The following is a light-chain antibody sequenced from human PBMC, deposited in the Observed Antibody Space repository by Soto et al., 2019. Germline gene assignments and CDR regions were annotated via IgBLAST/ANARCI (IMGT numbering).Light chain of an antibody. CDR3: QQSYDVPLT. J-gene: IGKJ4*01. CDR1: RSISNY. V-gene: IGKV1-39*01. CDR2: AAS. Sequence: DIEMTQSPSSLSASVGDGVTITCRASRSISNYLNWYQQRPGKAPKVLIYAASSLQSGVPSRFSGSGSGTDFTLTITSLQPEDFATYYCQQSYDVPLTSGGGNKVEVK.